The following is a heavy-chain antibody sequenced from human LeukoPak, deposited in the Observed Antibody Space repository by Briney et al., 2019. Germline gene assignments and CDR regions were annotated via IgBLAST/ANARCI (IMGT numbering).Heavy chain of an antibody. CDR1: GYTFTNYS. CDR3: ARAPILKTWLQHTDDAFDI. V-gene: IGHV1-18*01. Sequence: ASVKVSCKASGYTFTNYSITWVRQAPGQGLEWMGWISAYNGNTNYAQKFQGRVTMTTDTTTSTAYTDIRSLKSDHTAIYFCARAPILKTWLQHTDDAFDIWGQGTMVSVS. J-gene: IGHJ3*02. D-gene: IGHD5-24*01. CDR2: ISAYNGNT.